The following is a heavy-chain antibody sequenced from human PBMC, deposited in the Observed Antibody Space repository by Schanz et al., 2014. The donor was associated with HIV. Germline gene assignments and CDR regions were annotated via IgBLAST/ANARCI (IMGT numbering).Heavy chain of an antibody. CDR3: VQDTEMDAITGYFPY. D-gene: IGHD3-16*01. J-gene: IGHJ4*02. Sequence: AQLVESGGGVVQPGGSLRLSCVASGFAFSRYWMNWVRQAPGKGLEWVANIKQDGSEKYYVDSVKGRFTISRDNSMNTLFLQMNSLRAEDTAVYYCVQDTEMDAITGYFPYWGQGTLVTVSS. CDR1: GFAFSRYW. CDR2: IKQDGSEK. V-gene: IGHV3-7*03.